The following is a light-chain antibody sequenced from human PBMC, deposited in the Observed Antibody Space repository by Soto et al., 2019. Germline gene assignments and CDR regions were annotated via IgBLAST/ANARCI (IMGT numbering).Light chain of an antibody. Sequence: QSVLTQPPSVSGAPGQRVTISCTGNSSNIGAGYDVHWYQQFPGAAPKLLIYGNNNRPSRVPDRFSGSKSGASASLAITGLQAEDEADYHCQSYDRSLNRVFGGGTKLTVL. CDR3: QSYDRSLNRV. CDR1: SSNIGAGYD. J-gene: IGLJ3*02. V-gene: IGLV1-40*01. CDR2: GNN.